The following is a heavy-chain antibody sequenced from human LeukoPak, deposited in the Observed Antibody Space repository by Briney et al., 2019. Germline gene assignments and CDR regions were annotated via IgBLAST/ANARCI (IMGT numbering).Heavy chain of an antibody. CDR2: IRNDGSIR. Sequence: GGSLRLSCAASGFTFDDYGMSWVRQAPGKGLEWVAFIRNDGSIRYYADSLKGRFTISRDNSKNTLYLQMSSLRVDDTAVYYCAKGRAGMVRGVCDYWGQGTLVTVSS. V-gene: IGHV3-30*02. D-gene: IGHD3-10*01. CDR3: AKGRAGMVRGVCDY. CDR1: GFTFDDYG. J-gene: IGHJ4*02.